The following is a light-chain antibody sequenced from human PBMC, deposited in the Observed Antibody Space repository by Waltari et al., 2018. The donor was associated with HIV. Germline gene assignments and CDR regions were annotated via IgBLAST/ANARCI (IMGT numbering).Light chain of an antibody. Sequence: DIQLTQAPSSVSVFVGGNVSITCRASQSVGDKLAWYQVKTGDAPKLLIYGASKLQSVVPSRFAASVSGPEFSLTITGLQSDDSGTYFCQQAFSFPHTFGGGT. CDR1: QSVGDK. CDR2: GAS. CDR3: QQAFSFPHT. V-gene: IGKV1D-12*01. J-gene: IGKJ4*01.